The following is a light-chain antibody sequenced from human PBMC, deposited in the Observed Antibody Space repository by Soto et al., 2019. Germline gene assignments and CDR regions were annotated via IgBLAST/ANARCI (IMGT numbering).Light chain of an antibody. V-gene: IGKV1-9*01. CDR3: QQLNGYLELT. CDR2: DAS. CDR1: QGISTY. J-gene: IGKJ4*01. Sequence: DLPLTQSPSFLSASVGARVTITCRASQGISTYLAWYQQKLGKAPKLLIYDASTLQSGVPSRFSGSRSGTEFTLTISSLQTEDFANYDCQQLNGYLELTFGGGTKVDIK.